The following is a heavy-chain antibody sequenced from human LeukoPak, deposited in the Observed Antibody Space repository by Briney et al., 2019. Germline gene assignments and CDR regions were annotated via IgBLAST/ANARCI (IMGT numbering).Heavy chain of an antibody. CDR1: GGSFSGYY. D-gene: IGHD1-26*01. CDR3: ARAGASAY. V-gene: IGHV4-34*01. J-gene: IGHJ4*02. CDR2: INHSGNT. Sequence: SEALSLTCAFYGGSFSGYYWGWIRQPPGKGLEWIGEINHSGNTNYNPSLKSRVTISVDTPKNQFSLKLSSVTAADTAVYYCARAGASAYWGQGTLVTVSS.